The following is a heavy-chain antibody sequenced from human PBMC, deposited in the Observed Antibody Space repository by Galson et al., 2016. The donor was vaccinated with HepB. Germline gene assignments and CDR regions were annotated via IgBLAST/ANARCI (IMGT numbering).Heavy chain of an antibody. Sequence: SETLSLTCNVSGASITSDNACWGWIRQPPGRGLEWIGTICFSGSTFFNPSLNGRVTISMNTAENHFAVNLNSVTAADTAVYYCARHGYYDFWSGRGGFDYWGQGSQVTVSS. CDR2: ICFSGST. V-gene: IGHV4-39*01. CDR1: GASITSDNAC. J-gene: IGHJ4*02. D-gene: IGHD3-3*01. CDR3: ARHGYYDFWSGRGGFDY.